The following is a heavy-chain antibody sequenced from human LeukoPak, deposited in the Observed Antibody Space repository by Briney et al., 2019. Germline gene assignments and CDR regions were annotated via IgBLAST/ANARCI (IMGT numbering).Heavy chain of an antibody. Sequence: SETLSLTCTVSGGSISSSSYYWGWIRQPPGKGLEWIGSIYYSGSTYYNPSLKSRVTISVDTSKNQFSLKLSSVTAADTAVYYCARHGFYGSYYFDYWGQGTLVTVSS. J-gene: IGHJ4*02. V-gene: IGHV4-39*01. D-gene: IGHD1-26*01. CDR2: IYYSGST. CDR1: GGSISSSSYY. CDR3: ARHGFYGSYYFDY.